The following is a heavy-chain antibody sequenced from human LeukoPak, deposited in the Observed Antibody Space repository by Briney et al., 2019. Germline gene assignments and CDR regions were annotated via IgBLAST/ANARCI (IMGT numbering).Heavy chain of an antibody. D-gene: IGHD3-16*02. J-gene: IGHJ4*02. CDR3: ARTTGYLDY. Sequence: GGTLRLSCAASGFTFSSYAMTWVRQVPGKGLEWVSLISGSGGSTYYADSVKGRFTISRDNSKNMLYLQMNSLRAGDTAIYYCARTTGYLDYWGQGTPVTVSA. CDR2: ISGSGGST. CDR1: GFTFSSYA. V-gene: IGHV3-23*01.